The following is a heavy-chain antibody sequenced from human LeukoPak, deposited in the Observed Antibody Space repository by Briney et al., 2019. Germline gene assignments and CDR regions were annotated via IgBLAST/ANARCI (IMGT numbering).Heavy chain of an antibody. V-gene: IGHV4-4*07. Sequence: SETLSLTCTVSGGSISSYYWSWIRQPAGKGLEWIGRIYTSGSTNYNPSLKSRVTMSVDTSKNQFSLKPSSVTAADTAVYYCARGHYYGSGRPFDYWGQGTLVTVSS. CDR3: ARGHYYGSGRPFDY. J-gene: IGHJ4*02. D-gene: IGHD3-10*01. CDR2: IYTSGST. CDR1: GGSISSYY.